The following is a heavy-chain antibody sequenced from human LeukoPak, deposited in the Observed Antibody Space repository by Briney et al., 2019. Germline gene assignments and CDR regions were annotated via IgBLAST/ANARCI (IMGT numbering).Heavy chain of an antibody. CDR2: IRDDGSAK. D-gene: IGHD1-26*01. CDR3: AKDHRIVGSTAFDY. CDR1: GFTFNNYW. V-gene: IGHV3-7*01. J-gene: IGHJ4*02. Sequence: PGGSLRLSCAASGFTFNNYWMTWVRQAPGKGLEWVASIRDDGSAKYYVDSVKGRFTVSRDNSENTLYLQMNSLRAEDTAVYYCAKDHRIVGSTAFDYWGQGTLVTVSS.